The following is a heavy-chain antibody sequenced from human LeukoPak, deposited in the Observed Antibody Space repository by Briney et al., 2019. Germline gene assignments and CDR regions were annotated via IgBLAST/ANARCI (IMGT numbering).Heavy chain of an antibody. CDR1: GVSISTLY. D-gene: IGHD6-6*01. J-gene: IGHJ4*02. CDR2: IYYTGST. CDR3: AIHMAYRSSSPFDY. Sequence: SETLSLTCSVSGVSISTLYWSWIRQPPGKGLEWIGYIYYTGSTNYNPSLKSRVTMFVDMSTNQFSLRLSSVPAADTAVYYCAIHMAYRSSSPFDYWGQGTLVTVSS. V-gene: IGHV4-59*08.